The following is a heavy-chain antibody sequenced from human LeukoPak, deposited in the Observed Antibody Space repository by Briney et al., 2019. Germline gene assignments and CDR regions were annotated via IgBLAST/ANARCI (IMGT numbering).Heavy chain of an antibody. CDR2: ISGNGANT. Sequence: GGSLRLSCAASGFTFSNYGMSWVRQAPGRGLIWVSAISGNGANTFYADSVKGRFTVSRDNSKNTLYLQMSGLRAEDTAVYYCAKDTYYFENWGQGTLVTVSP. V-gene: IGHV3-23*01. CDR1: GFTFSNYG. J-gene: IGHJ4*02. CDR3: AKDTYYFEN.